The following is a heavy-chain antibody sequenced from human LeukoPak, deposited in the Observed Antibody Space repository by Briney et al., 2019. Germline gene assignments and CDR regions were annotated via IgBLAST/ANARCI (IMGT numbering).Heavy chain of an antibody. CDR1: GFTFSSYS. V-gene: IGHV3-21*01. Sequence: GGSLRLSCAASGFTFSSYSVIWVRQAPGKGLEWVSSITSSSSYIYYADSVKGRFTISRDNAKNSLYLQMNSLRAEDTALYYCARVEQQLVRGCWGQGTLVTVSS. CDR2: ITSSSSYI. D-gene: IGHD6-13*01. CDR3: ARVEQQLVRGC. J-gene: IGHJ4*02.